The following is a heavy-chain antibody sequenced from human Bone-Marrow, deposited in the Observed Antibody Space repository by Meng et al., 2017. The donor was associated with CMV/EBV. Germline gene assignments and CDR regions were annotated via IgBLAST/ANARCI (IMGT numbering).Heavy chain of an antibody. J-gene: IGHJ6*02. CDR1: GFTFSGYG. V-gene: IGHV3-21*01. Sequence: GESLKISCAASGFTFSGYGMNWVRQAPGKGLEWVPSITSGSSYRYYADSVKGRFTISRDNAKNSLFLQMNSLRAEDTAVYYCVRGVYSSPNYYGMDVWGQGTTVTVSS. D-gene: IGHD3-22*01. CDR2: ITSGSSYR. CDR3: VRGVYSSPNYYGMDV.